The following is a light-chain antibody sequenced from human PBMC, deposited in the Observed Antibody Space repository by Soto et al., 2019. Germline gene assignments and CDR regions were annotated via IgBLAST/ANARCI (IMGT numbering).Light chain of an antibody. V-gene: IGKV3-15*01. CDR1: QSVGNN. CDR3: QQYSNWPRGT. J-gene: IGKJ1*01. CDR2: GAS. Sequence: EIVMTQFPATLSVSPGERATLSCRASQSVGNNLAWYQHKAGQAPRLLIYGASTRATGVPARFSGSESGTDFTLTISGLQSEDFAIYYCQQYSNWPRGTFGQGTKVDIK.